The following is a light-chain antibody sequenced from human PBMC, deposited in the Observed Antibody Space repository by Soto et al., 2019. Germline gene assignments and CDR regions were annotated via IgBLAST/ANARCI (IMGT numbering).Light chain of an antibody. Sequence: EVGITQSPGPLSVSPGEQATLYCRASQSVGSNVAWYQHKPGQAPRLLISSASSRATGIPARFSGTGSGTECTLTISSLESEDFAIYYWQQYINWSPKTFGQGTRVEIK. J-gene: IGKJ1*01. V-gene: IGKV3-15*01. CDR2: SAS. CDR1: QSVGSN. CDR3: QQYINWSPKT.